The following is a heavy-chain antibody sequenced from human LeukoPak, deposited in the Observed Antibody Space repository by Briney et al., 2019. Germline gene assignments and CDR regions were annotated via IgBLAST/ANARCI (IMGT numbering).Heavy chain of an antibody. J-gene: IGHJ5*02. CDR1: GFSFSSHS. Sequence: GGSLRLSCVASGFSFSSHSMNWVRQAPGKGLEWVSYISSSSSTIYYADSVRGRFTISRDNARNSLYLQMNSLRAEDTAVYYCARAVTWIDPWGQGTLVIVYS. CDR2: ISSSSSTI. V-gene: IGHV3-48*01. CDR3: ARAVTWIDP.